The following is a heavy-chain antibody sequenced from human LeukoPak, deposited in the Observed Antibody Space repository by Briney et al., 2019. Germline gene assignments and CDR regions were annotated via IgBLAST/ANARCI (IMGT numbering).Heavy chain of an antibody. J-gene: IGHJ3*02. CDR3: ARARTSIRFTDSFDI. Sequence: ASVKVSCRTSGVTFSNNSITWVRQAPGQGLEWLGGIIPILRSASYAQKFRGRLRMTSDESTTTAYMELSSLSSDDTAMYFCARARTSIRFTDSFDIWSQGTLVTVSS. D-gene: IGHD2-21*01. CDR2: IIPILRSA. V-gene: IGHV1-69*13. CDR1: GVTFSNNS.